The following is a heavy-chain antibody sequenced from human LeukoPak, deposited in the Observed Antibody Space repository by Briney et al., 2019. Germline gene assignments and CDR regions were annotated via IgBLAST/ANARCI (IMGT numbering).Heavy chain of an antibody. D-gene: IGHD6-19*01. CDR2: ISGSGGST. CDR3: AKDGQWLVYNWFDP. CDR1: GFTFSSYA. V-gene: IGHV3-23*01. J-gene: IGHJ5*02. Sequence: QTGGSLRLSCAASGFTFSSYAMSWVRQAPGKGLEWVSTISGSGGSTYYADSVKGRFTISRDNSKNTLYLQMNSLRAEDTAVYYCAKDGQWLVYNWFDPWGQGTLVTVSS.